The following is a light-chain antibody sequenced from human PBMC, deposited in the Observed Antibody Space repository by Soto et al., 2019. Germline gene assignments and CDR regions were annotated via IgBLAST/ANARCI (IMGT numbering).Light chain of an antibody. V-gene: IGLV2-11*01. J-gene: IGLJ2*01. CDR1: SSNVGGYIY. Sequence: QSVLTQPRSVSGSPGQSVTISCTGTSSNVGGYIYVSWYQHHPGKAPELMIYDVTKRPSGVPDRFSGSKSGNTASLTISGLQAEDEADYYCCSYAGSYVFFGGGTKVTVL. CDR3: CSYAGSYVF. CDR2: DVT.